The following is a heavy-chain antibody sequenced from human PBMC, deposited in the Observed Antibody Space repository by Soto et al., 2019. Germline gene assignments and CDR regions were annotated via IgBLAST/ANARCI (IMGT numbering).Heavy chain of an antibody. D-gene: IGHD4-17*01. CDR2: IYYSGST. CDR1: GGSISSGGYY. CDR3: ANSPQSTVTTSDY. J-gene: IGHJ4*02. Sequence: QVQLQESGPGLVKPSQTLSLTCTVSGGSISSGGYYWSWIRQHPGKGLEWIGYIYYSGSTYYNPSQKSRVTISVDTSKNLFSLKLSSVTAADTAVYSCANSPQSTVTTSDYGGQETLVPVSS. V-gene: IGHV4-31*03.